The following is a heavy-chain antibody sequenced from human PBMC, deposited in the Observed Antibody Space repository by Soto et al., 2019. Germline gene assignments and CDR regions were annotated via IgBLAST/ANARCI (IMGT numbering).Heavy chain of an antibody. V-gene: IGHV3-53*01. D-gene: IGHD3-9*01. CDR2: IYSGGST. J-gene: IGHJ6*02. CDR3: ARDRGDYDILTGYYYYGMDV. CDR1: GFTVSSNY. Sequence: PGGSLRLSCAASGFTVSSNYMSWVRQAPGKGLEWVSVIYSGGSTYYADSVKGRFTISGDNSKNTLYLQMNSLRAEDTAVYYCARDRGDYDILTGYYYYGMDVWGQGTTVTVSS.